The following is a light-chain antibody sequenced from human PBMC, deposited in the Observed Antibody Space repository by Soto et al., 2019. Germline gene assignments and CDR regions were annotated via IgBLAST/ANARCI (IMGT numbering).Light chain of an antibody. V-gene: IGKV3-15*01. Sequence: IVMTQSPATLSVSPGERATFSCRASQSVGGDLAWYQRKPGQAPRLLIYGASSRAPGIPARFSGSGSGTEFTRTISSLQSEDIAVYYCQQYENWPQLTFGGGTKVDIK. J-gene: IGKJ4*01. CDR3: QQYENWPQLT. CDR1: QSVGGD. CDR2: GAS.